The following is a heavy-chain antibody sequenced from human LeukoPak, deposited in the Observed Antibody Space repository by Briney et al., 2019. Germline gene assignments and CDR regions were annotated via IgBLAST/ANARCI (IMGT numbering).Heavy chain of an antibody. CDR1: GFTFSSYG. J-gene: IGHJ3*02. D-gene: IGHD4-17*01. V-gene: IGHV3-23*01. Sequence: GGSLRLSCAASGFTFSSYGMHWVRQAPGKGLEWVSAIRGAGGTTFYADSVKGRFTISRDNSKNTLYLQMSSLRAEDTAVYYCARDPNGDYIGAFEIWGQGTMVTVSS. CDR3: ARDPNGDYIGAFEI. CDR2: IRGAGGTT.